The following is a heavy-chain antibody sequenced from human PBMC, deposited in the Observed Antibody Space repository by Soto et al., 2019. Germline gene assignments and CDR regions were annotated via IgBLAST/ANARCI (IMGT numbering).Heavy chain of an antibody. Sequence: QVQLVESGGGLVKPGESLRLSCAASGFTFSDYYVSWIRQAPGKGLEWVSYISGSGSIIHYADSVKGRFTISRDNAKKSLYLQMNSLRAEDTAVYYCARDGDYYESSGYFRRDAFDIWGQGTMVTVSS. V-gene: IGHV3-11*01. D-gene: IGHD3-22*01. CDR2: ISGSGSII. CDR1: GFTFSDYY. J-gene: IGHJ3*02. CDR3: ARDGDYYESSGYFRRDAFDI.